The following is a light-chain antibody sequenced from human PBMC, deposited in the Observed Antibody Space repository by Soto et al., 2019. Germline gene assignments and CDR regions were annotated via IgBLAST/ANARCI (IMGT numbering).Light chain of an antibody. V-gene: IGKV3-20*01. CDR1: QSVSNSY. CDR2: GAS. J-gene: IGKJ1*01. CDR3: QQYGGSGT. Sequence: EIVLTQSPGTLSLSPGERATLSCRASQSVSNSYLAWYQQKPGQAPRLIIYGASSRATGIPDRFSGSGSGKDFTLTISRVEHEDFVVYYCQQYGGSGTFGQGTKVEVK.